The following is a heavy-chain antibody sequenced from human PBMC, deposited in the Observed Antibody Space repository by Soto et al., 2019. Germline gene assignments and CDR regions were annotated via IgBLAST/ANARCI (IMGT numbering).Heavy chain of an antibody. CDR2: ISAYNGNT. D-gene: IGHD2-2*01. V-gene: IGHV1-18*01. CDR1: GYTFTSYG. J-gene: IGHJ5*02. Sequence: QGQLVQSGAEVKKPGASVKVSCKASGYTFTSYGISWVRQSPGQGLEWMGWISAYNGNTNYAQKLQGRVTMTTDTSTSPAYMELRSLRADDPAVYYRARDKSTSHSAHWFDTWGQGTLVTVSA. CDR3: ARDKSTSHSAHWFDT.